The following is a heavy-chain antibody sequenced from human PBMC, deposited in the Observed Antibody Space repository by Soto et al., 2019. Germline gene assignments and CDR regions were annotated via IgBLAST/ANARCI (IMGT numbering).Heavy chain of an antibody. CDR2: IYYSGST. D-gene: IGHD6-13*01. J-gene: IGHJ4*02. CDR1: GGSISSGGYY. V-gene: IGHV4-31*03. Sequence: QVQLQESGPGLVKPSQTLSLTCTVSGGSISSGGYYWSWIRQHPGKGLEWIGYIYYSGSTYYNPSLKGRVTISVDTAKSQFALKLSSVTAAATAVYYCARGPRIAAAGTWGQGTLVTVSS. CDR3: ARGPRIAAAGT.